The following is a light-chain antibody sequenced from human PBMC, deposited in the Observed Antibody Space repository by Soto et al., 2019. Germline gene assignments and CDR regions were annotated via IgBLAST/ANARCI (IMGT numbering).Light chain of an antibody. CDR3: SSYTSSSTLNYV. J-gene: IGLJ1*01. V-gene: IGLV2-14*03. Sequence: QSVLPQPASVSGSPGQSITISCTGTSSDVGGYNYVSWYQQHPGTAPKLMIYNVSNRPSGVSNRFSGSKSGNTASLTISGLQAEDEADYYCSSYTSSSTLNYVFGTGTKVTVL. CDR2: NVS. CDR1: SSDVGGYNY.